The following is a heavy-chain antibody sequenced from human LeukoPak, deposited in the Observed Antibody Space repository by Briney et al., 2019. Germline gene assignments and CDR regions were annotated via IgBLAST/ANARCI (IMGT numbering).Heavy chain of an antibody. Sequence: SVKVSCKASGGTFSSYAISWVRQAPGQGLEWMGRIIPILGIANYAQKFQGRVTITADKSTSTAYMELSSLRSEDTAVYYCARLEELYSGYGDAGYWGQGTLVTVSS. D-gene: IGHD5-12*01. CDR3: ARLEELYSGYGDAGY. CDR1: GGTFSSYA. CDR2: IIPILGIA. J-gene: IGHJ4*02. V-gene: IGHV1-69*04.